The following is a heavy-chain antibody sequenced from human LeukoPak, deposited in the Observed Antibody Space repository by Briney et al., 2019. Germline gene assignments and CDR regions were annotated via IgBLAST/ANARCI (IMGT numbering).Heavy chain of an antibody. CDR3: AKAQAEWELLGYWYFDL. Sequence: GGSQRLSCAASGFTFSSYGMHWVRQAPGKGLEWVAVISYDGSNKYYADSVKGRFTISRDNSKNTLYLQMNSLRAEDTALYYCAKAQAEWELLGYWYFDLWGRGTLVTVFS. J-gene: IGHJ2*01. CDR1: GFTFSSYG. D-gene: IGHD1-26*01. CDR2: ISYDGSNK. V-gene: IGHV3-30*18.